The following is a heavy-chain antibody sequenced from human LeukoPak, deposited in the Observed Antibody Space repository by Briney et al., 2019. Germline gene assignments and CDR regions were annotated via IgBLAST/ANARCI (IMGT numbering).Heavy chain of an antibody. CDR2: IYSGGST. Sequence: GGSLRLSCAASGFTVSSNYMSWVRQAPGKGLEWVPVIYSGGSTYYADSVKGRFTISRDNSKNTLYLQMNSLRAEDTAVYYCARGYDSSGYYFMEGYYFDYWGQGTLVTVSS. D-gene: IGHD3-22*01. V-gene: IGHV3-53*01. CDR3: ARGYDSSGYYFMEGYYFDY. J-gene: IGHJ4*02. CDR1: GFTVSSNY.